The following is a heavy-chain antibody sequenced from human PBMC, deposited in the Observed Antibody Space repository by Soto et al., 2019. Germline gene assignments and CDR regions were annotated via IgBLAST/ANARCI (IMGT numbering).Heavy chain of an antibody. CDR3: ARERFQVISDGMDV. CDR1: GYTFTGYY. Sequence: ASVKVSCKASGYTFTGYYVHWVREAPGQGLEWMGWINPETGGTSYAQRFQGRVTLSRDTSINTAYLELSSLRFDDAAVYFCARERFQVISDGMDVWGQGTTVTVSS. CDR2: INPETGGT. V-gene: IGHV1-2*02. D-gene: IGHD2-21*01. J-gene: IGHJ6*02.